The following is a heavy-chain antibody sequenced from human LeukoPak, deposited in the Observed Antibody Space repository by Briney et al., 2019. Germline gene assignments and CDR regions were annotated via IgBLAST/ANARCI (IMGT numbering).Heavy chain of an antibody. Sequence: GRSLRLSCAASGFTFDDYAMHWVRQAPGKGLEWVSGISWNSGSIGYADSVKGRFTISRDNAKNSLYLQMNSLRAEDTAVYYCARHDTAMATDYGMDVWGQGTTVTVSS. D-gene: IGHD5-18*01. V-gene: IGHV3-9*01. CDR3: ARHDTAMATDYGMDV. J-gene: IGHJ6*02. CDR1: GFTFDDYA. CDR2: ISWNSGSI.